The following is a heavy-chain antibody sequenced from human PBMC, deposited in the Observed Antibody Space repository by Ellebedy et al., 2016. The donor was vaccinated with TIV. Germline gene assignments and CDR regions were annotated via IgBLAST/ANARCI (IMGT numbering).Heavy chain of an antibody. CDR1: GYTLTDLS. D-gene: IGHD2-2*01. J-gene: IGHJ6*02. V-gene: IGHV1-24*01. CDR3: ATGTDIVVVPAAMRRAGYYYYGMDV. Sequence: AASVKVSCKISGYTLTDLSMHWVRPAPGKGLEWMGGFDPEDGETIYAQKFQGRVTMTEDTSTDTAYMELSSLRSEDTAVYYCATGTDIVVVPAAMRRAGYYYYGMDVWGQGTTVTVSS. CDR2: FDPEDGET.